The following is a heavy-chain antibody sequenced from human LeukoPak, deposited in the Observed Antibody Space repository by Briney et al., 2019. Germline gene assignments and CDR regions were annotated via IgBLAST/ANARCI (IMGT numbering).Heavy chain of an antibody. CDR3: ARALEPY. Sequence: GGSLRLSCAASGFTFSSYSMSWVRQPPGKGLEWISYISDSSSPISYANSVKGRFTISRDNAKNSLYLQMNSLRAEDTAVYYRARALEPYWGQGTLVTVSS. J-gene: IGHJ4*02. V-gene: IGHV3-48*01. D-gene: IGHD3-3*01. CDR1: GFTFSSYS. CDR2: ISDSSSPI.